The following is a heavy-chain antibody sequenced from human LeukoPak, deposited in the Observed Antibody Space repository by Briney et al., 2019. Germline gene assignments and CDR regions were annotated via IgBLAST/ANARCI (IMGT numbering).Heavy chain of an antibody. CDR3: ARGLECFTRLHTWFDP. V-gene: IGHV1-18*01. Sequence: ASEKVSCKASGYTFTSYGISWVRQAPGQGLEWMGWISAYNGNTNYAQKLQGRVTMTTDTSTSTAYMELRSLRSDDTAVYYCARGLECFTRLHTWFDPWGQGTLVTVSS. J-gene: IGHJ5*02. CDR1: GYTFTSYG. D-gene: IGHD3-3*01. CDR2: ISAYNGNT.